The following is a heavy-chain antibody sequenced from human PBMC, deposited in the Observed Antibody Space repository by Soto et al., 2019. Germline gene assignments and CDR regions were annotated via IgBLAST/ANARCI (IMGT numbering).Heavy chain of an antibody. D-gene: IGHD3-3*01. J-gene: IGHJ4*02. CDR2: IKQDGSEK. Sequence: HPGGSLRLSCAASGFPFSSYWMSWVRQAPGKGLEWVASIKQDGSEKYYVDSVKGRFTIPRDNAKNSLYLQMNSLRAEDTAVYYCASVTYYDFWSGYPIFSNEYYFDYWGQGTLVTVSS. V-gene: IGHV3-7*01. CDR3: ASVTYYDFWSGYPIFSNEYYFDY. CDR1: GFPFSSYW.